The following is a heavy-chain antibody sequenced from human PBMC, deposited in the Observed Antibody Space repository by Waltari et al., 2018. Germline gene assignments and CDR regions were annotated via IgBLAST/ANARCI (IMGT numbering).Heavy chain of an antibody. CDR2: IYPGDSDT. CDR1: GYSFTSYW. J-gene: IGHJ6*02. Sequence: EVQLVQSGAEVKKPGESLKISCKGSGYSFTSYWIGWVRQMPGKGLEWMGIIYPGDSDTRYSPSFQGQVTISADKSISTAYLQWSSLKASDTAMYYCARLMPMVRGVTPYYYYGMDVWGQGTTVTVSS. D-gene: IGHD3-10*01. CDR3: ARLMPMVRGVTPYYYYGMDV. V-gene: IGHV5-51*01.